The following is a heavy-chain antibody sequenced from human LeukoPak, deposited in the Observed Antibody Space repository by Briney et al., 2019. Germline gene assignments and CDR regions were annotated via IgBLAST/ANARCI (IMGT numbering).Heavy chain of an antibody. CDR2: IYYSGST. CDR3: ASGAGVSEWLLPSYYYYYMDV. Sequence: SETLSLTCTVSGGSISSYYWSWIRQPPGKGLEWIGYIYYSGSTNYNPSLKSRVTISVDTSKNQFSLKLSSVTAADTAVYYCASGAGVSEWLLPSYYYYYMDVWGKGTTVTVSS. D-gene: IGHD3-3*01. V-gene: IGHV4-59*01. CDR1: GGSISSYY. J-gene: IGHJ6*03.